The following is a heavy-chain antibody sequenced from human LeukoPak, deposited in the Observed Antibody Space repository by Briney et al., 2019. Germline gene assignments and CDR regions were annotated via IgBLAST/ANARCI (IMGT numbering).Heavy chain of an antibody. CDR2: ISSSSSYI. V-gene: IGHV3-21*01. Sequence: GGSLRLSCAASGLTFSSYSMNWVRQAPGKGLEWVSSISSSSSYIYYADSVKGRFTISRDNAKNSLYLQMNSLRAEDTAVYYCARETKGVNWFDPWGQGTLVTVSS. J-gene: IGHJ5*02. D-gene: IGHD3-16*01. CDR3: ARETKGVNWFDP. CDR1: GLTFSSYS.